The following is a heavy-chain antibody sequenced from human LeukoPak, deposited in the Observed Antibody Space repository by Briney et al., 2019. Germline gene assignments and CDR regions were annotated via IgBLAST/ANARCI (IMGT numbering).Heavy chain of an antibody. D-gene: IGHD5-18*01. CDR3: AKGAGGFSYYNWFDP. V-gene: IGHV4-39*07. CDR1: GGSISSSPYY. CDR2: IYYSGTT. J-gene: IGHJ5*02. Sequence: KTSETLSLTCTVSGGSISSSPYYWGWIRQPPGKGLEWIGSIYYSGTTYYSPSLESRVTISVDTSKNQFSLKLASVTAADTAIYYCAKGAGGFSYYNWFDPWGQGTLVTVSS.